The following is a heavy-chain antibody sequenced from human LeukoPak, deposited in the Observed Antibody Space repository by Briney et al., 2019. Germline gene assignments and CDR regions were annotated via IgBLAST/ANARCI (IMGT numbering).Heavy chain of an antibody. V-gene: IGHV3-23*01. D-gene: IGHD6-6*01. J-gene: IGHJ4*02. Sequence: WGSLRLSCAASGFTFSSYAMSWVRQAPGKGLEWVSAISGSGGSTYYADSVKGRFTITRDNSKNTLYLQMNSLRAEDTAVYYCAKAGLDSSSFIVLLDYWGQGTLVTVSS. CDR3: AKAGLDSSSFIVLLDY. CDR2: ISGSGGST. CDR1: GFTFSSYA.